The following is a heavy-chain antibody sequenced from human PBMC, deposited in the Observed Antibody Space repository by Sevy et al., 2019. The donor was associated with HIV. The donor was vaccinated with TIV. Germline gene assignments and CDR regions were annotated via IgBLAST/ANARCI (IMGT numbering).Heavy chain of an antibody. CDR3: AKEVYGGIAAAGTGEFDP. CDR1: GFTFDDYA. J-gene: IGHJ5*02. V-gene: IGHV3-9*01. D-gene: IGHD6-13*01. CDR2: ISWKSGSI. Sequence: GGSLRLSCAVSGFTFDDYAMHWVRQAPGKGLEWVSGISWKSGSIGYADSVKGRFTISRDNAKNSLYLQMNSLRADDTALYYCAKEVYGGIAAAGTGEFDPWGQGTLVTVSS.